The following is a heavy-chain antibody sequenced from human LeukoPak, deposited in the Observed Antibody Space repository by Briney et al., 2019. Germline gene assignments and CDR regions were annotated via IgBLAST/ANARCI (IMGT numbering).Heavy chain of an antibody. J-gene: IGHJ6*03. CDR1: GLTFSRHG. V-gene: IGHV3-30*02. Sequence: GGSLRLSCAASGLTFSRHGMHWVRQAPGKGLEWVAFIRYDGSDKYYADSVKGRFTISRDNSENTLYLQMSSLRPKDTAVYYCAKGCYYCSDKCPQYFDYMDVWGKGTTVSVSS. CDR2: IRYDGSDK. CDR3: AKGCYYCSDKCPQYFDYMDV. D-gene: IGHD2-2*01.